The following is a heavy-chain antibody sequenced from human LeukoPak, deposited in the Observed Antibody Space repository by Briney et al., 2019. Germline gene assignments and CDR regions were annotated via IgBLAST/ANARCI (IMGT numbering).Heavy chain of an antibody. Sequence: PGGSLRLSCAASGFTFSSYAMSWVRQAPGKGLEWVSAISGSGGSTYYADSVKGRFTISRDNSKNTLYLQMNSLRAEDTAVYYCVKGSRYNGWCLDYWGQGTLVTVSS. CDR1: GFTFSSYA. V-gene: IGHV3-23*01. CDR2: ISGSGGST. J-gene: IGHJ4*02. CDR3: VKGSRYNGWCLDY. D-gene: IGHD6-19*01.